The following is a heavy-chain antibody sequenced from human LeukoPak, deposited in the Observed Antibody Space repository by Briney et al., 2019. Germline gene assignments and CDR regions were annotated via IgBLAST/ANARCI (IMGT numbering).Heavy chain of an antibody. Sequence: SQTLSLTCTVSGGSISSGGYYWSWIRQPPGKGLEWIGSIYYSGSTYYNPSLKSRVTISVDTSKNQFSLKLSSVTAADTAVYYCASKIQLWLTSYFDYWGQGTLVTVSS. V-gene: IGHV4-39*01. J-gene: IGHJ4*02. CDR1: GGSISSGGYY. D-gene: IGHD5-18*01. CDR2: IYYSGST. CDR3: ASKIQLWLTSYFDY.